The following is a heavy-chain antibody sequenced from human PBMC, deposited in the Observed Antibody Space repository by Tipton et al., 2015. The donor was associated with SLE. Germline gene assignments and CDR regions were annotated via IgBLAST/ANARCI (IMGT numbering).Heavy chain of an antibody. Sequence: TLSLTCAVNGGSISGYFWSWIRQTPGKGLEWVGGVSPSGTTHYSPSLKSRVSISVDTSKNQISLKLTSVTAADTAVYFCATHSGWRDFWGQGTLVTASS. CDR1: GGSISGYF. J-gene: IGHJ4*02. D-gene: IGHD6-19*01. CDR2: VSPSGTT. V-gene: IGHV4-34*01. CDR3: ATHSGWRDF.